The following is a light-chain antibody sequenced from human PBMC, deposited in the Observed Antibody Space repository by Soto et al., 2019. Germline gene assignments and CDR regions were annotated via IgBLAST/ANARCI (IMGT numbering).Light chain of an antibody. Sequence: DVHITQCPASVAASVGDRVTITCRASRDIGDRLAWFRHKPGKAPQLLIQTASTLVRETPSRFSGSGSGTDFLLTINNLQPEDFATYYCLQASTFPRTFGQGTKVDIK. CDR1: RDIGDR. CDR2: TAS. J-gene: IGKJ1*01. CDR3: LQASTFPRT. V-gene: IGKV1-12*01.